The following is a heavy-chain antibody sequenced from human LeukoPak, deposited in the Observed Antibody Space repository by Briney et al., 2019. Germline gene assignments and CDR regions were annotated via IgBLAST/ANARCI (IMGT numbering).Heavy chain of an antibody. CDR2: IYTSGST. D-gene: IGHD5-18*01. J-gene: IGHJ3*02. CDR1: GGSISRYY. Sequence: PSETLSLTCTVSGGSISRYYWSWIRQPAGKGLEWIGRIYTSGSTNYNPSLKSRVTMSVDTSKNQFSLKLSSVTAADTAVYYCARGGYSWRSAFDIWGQGTMVTVSS. V-gene: IGHV4-4*07. CDR3: ARGGYSWRSAFDI.